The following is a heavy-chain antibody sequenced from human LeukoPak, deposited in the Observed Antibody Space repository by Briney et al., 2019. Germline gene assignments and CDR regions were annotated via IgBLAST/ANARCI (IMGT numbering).Heavy chain of an antibody. CDR2: ISAYGNT. CDR1: GYTFTIYG. D-gene: IGHD2-15*01. J-gene: IGHJ4*02. Sequence: ASVTVSCKTSGYTFTIYGISWVRPDPGQGLEWMGLISAYGNTNYAQNLQGRVTMTTDTSTSTAYMELRSLRSDDTAVYYCARGIIGYYFDYWGQGTLVTVSS. CDR3: ARGIIGYYFDY. V-gene: IGHV1-18*01.